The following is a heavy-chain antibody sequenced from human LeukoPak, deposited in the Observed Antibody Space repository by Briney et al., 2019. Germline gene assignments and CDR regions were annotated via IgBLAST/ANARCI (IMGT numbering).Heavy chain of an antibody. J-gene: IGHJ4*01. D-gene: IGHD1-1*01. CDR3: ARDLDGSSGCDY. CDR2: INPNSGGT. CDR1: GYTFTGYF. Sequence: GASVKVSCMASGYTFTGYFMHWVRQAPGQGLEWMGWINPNSGGTNYAQKFQGRVTMTSDTSISTAYIELTRLRSDDTAVYYCARDLDGSSGCDYWGHGTTVTVSS. V-gene: IGHV1-2*02.